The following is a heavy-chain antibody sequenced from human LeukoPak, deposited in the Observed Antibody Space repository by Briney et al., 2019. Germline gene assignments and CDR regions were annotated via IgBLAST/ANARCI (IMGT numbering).Heavy chain of an antibody. CDR3: AKAPGYSSGWYGWKPYYFDY. J-gene: IGHJ4*01. Sequence: GGSLRLSCAASGFTFSSYAMSWVRQAPGKGLEWVSAISGSGGSTYYADSVKGRFTISRDNSKNTLYLQMNSLRAEDTAVYYCAKAPGYSSGWYGWKPYYFDYWGQGTLVTVSS. CDR1: GFTFSSYA. V-gene: IGHV3-23*01. D-gene: IGHD6-19*01. CDR2: ISGSGGST.